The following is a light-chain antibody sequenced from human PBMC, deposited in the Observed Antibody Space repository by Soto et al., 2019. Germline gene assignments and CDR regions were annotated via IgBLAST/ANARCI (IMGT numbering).Light chain of an antibody. V-gene: IGKV1-5*01. CDR1: QSIDRW. CDR2: DVA. Sequence: DIQMTQSPSTLSASVGDRVTITCRASQSIDRWLAWYQQRPGRAPKLLIYDVANLETGVPSRFSGSGSETEFTLTISSLQPDDFAIYYCQQYDNLPITFGQGTRLEIK. J-gene: IGKJ5*01. CDR3: QQYDNLPIT.